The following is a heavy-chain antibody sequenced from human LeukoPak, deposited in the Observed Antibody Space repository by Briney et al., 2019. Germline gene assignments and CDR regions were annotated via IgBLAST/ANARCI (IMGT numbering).Heavy chain of an antibody. CDR3: ARGNQRVLDY. Sequence: GGSLRLSCTASGFTFSSYWMHWVRQAPGKGLVWVSRINTDGSSTGYADSVKGRFTISRDNARNTLYLQMNSLRAEDGAMYYCARGNQRVLDYWGQGTLVTVSS. CDR1: GFTFSSYW. D-gene: IGHD1-1*01. V-gene: IGHV3-74*01. CDR2: INTDGSST. J-gene: IGHJ4*02.